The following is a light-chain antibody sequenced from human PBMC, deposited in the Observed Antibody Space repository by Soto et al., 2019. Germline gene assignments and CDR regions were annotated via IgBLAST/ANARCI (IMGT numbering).Light chain of an antibody. CDR2: GAS. CDR1: QSVSNNY. V-gene: IGKV3-20*01. Sequence: EIVWTQSPGTLYFSPGERDTLSCRASQSVSNNYLARYQKKPGQAPRLLIYGASSRATGIPDRFTGSRSGTDFTLTISRLEPEYFAVYYCQPYGSLPYPFGRGTKLDI. CDR3: QPYGSLPYP. J-gene: IGKJ2*01.